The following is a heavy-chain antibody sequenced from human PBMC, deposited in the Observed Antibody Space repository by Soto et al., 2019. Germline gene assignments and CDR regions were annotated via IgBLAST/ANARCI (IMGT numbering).Heavy chain of an antibody. CDR2: INPNSGGT. CDR1: GYTFTGYY. Sequence: ASVKVSCKASGYTFTGYYMHWVRQAPGQGLEWMGWINPNSGGTNYAQKFQGWVTMTRDTSISTAYMELSRLRSDDTDVYYCARDKGTSSGDAFDIWGQGTMVTVSS. D-gene: IGHD6-6*01. J-gene: IGHJ3*02. CDR3: ARDKGTSSGDAFDI. V-gene: IGHV1-2*04.